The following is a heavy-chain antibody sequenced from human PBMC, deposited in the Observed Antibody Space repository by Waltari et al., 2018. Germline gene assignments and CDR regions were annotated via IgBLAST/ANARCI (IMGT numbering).Heavy chain of an antibody. D-gene: IGHD2-15*01. Sequence: EVQLVQSGAEVKKPGESLKISCKGYGYSFATYWIGWVRQMPGKGLEWVGIFYPGDSDTRYSPSFQVQVTISVDKSISTAYLQWSSLKASDTAMYYCARRDCSGGNCYSIYWGQGTLVTVSS. J-gene: IGHJ4*02. V-gene: IGHV5-51*01. CDR2: FYPGDSDT. CDR3: ARRDCSGGNCYSIY. CDR1: GYSFATYW.